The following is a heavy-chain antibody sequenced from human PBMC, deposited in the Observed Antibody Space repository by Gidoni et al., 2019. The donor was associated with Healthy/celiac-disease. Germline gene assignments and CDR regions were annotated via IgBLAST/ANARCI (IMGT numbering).Heavy chain of an antibody. CDR1: GFTFSSYS. J-gene: IGHJ6*02. D-gene: IGHD3-22*01. Sequence: EVQLVESGGGLVKPGGSLRLSCAASGFTFSSYSMNWVRQAPGKGLEWVSSISSSSSYIYYADSVKGRFTISRDNAKNSLYLQMNSLRAEDTAVYYCASLYYDSSAQHGMDVWGQGTTVTVSS. CDR2: ISSSSSYI. V-gene: IGHV3-21*01. CDR3: ASLYYDSSAQHGMDV.